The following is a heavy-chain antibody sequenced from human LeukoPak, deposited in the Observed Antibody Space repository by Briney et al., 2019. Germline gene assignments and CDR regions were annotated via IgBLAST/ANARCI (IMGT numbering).Heavy chain of an antibody. CDR3: AKSGAMIVGEIDY. CDR1: GFTFSSYA. CDR2: ISGSGGST. Sequence: GGSLRLSCAASGFTFSSYAMSWVRQAPGKGLEWVSAISGSGGSTYYADSVKGRFTVSRDNSKNTLYLQMNSLRAEDTAVYYCAKSGAMIVGEIDYWGQGTLVTVSS. J-gene: IGHJ4*02. D-gene: IGHD3-22*01. V-gene: IGHV3-23*01.